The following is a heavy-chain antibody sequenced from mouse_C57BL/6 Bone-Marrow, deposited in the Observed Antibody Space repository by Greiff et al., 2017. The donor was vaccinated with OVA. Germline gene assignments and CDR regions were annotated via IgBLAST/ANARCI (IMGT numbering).Heavy chain of an antibody. Sequence: EVQLLEPGADLVKPGASLKLSCAASGFTFTSYGMSWVRQTPDQRLEWVATISRGGSYTYYPDSVKGRFTISRDNAKNTLYLQVSSLKSEDTAMDYCARLLDEWYFDVWGTGTTVTVSS. CDR3: ARLLDEWYFDV. CDR2: ISRGGSYT. V-gene: IGHV5-6*01. CDR1: GFTFTSYG. J-gene: IGHJ1*03.